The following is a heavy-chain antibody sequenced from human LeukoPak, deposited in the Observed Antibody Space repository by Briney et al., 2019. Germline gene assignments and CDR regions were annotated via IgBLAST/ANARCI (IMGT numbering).Heavy chain of an antibody. J-gene: IGHJ4*02. CDR2: INAGNGDT. D-gene: IGHD2-21*01. CDR3: ARDDCGDTCYPGGY. CDR1: GYTFTKYV. V-gene: IGHV1-3*01. Sequence: ASVKLSCKASGYTFTKYVVHLVRQAPGQRPEWMGWINAGNGDTKYSQNFHDRVTITRDTSANTAYMELSSLTSEDTALYYCARDDCGDTCYPGGYWGQGTLVTVSS.